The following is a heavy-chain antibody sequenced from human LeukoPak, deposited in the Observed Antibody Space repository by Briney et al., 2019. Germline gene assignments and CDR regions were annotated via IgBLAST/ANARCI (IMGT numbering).Heavy chain of an antibody. Sequence: QPGGPLRLSCAASEFTVSSNYMNWVRQAPGKGLEWVSIIYSGGSTYYADSVKGRFTISRDNSKNTLYLQMNSLRAEDTAVYYCVGSGWYGYFDYWGQGTLVTVSS. J-gene: IGHJ4*02. D-gene: IGHD6-19*01. V-gene: IGHV3-53*01. CDR3: VGSGWYGYFDY. CDR2: IYSGGST. CDR1: EFTVSSNY.